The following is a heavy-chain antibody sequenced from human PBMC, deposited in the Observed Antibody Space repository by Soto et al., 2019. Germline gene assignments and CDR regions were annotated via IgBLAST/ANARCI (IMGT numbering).Heavy chain of an antibody. CDR1: GFTFNIYA. D-gene: IGHD3-10*01. Sequence: EVQVLESGGGLVQPGGSLRLSCAASGFTFNIYAMSWVRQAPGKGLEWVSDISGSGGSTYYADSVKGRFTISRDNSKNTLYVQMHSLRAEDTSVYYCAKRPLPEGLQGALGAFDNRGKGQWSLSLQ. V-gene: IGHV3-23*01. CDR2: ISGSGGST. CDR3: AKRPLPEGLQGALGAFDN. J-gene: IGHJ3*02.